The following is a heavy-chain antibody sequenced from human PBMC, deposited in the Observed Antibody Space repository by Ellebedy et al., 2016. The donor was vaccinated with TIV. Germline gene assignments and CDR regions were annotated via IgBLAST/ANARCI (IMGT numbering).Heavy chain of an antibody. CDR3: ARDPPGIAASGPYK. J-gene: IGHJ4*02. Sequence: GESLKISCVASGFTFSSYAMCWVRQAPGKGLEWVSLIYSGGDTVYADSVKGRFTISRDSSKNTLYLQMNSLRAEDTAVYYCARDPPGIAASGPYKWGQGTLVTVSS. D-gene: IGHD6-13*01. CDR2: IYSGGDT. V-gene: IGHV3-53*01. CDR1: GFTFSSYA.